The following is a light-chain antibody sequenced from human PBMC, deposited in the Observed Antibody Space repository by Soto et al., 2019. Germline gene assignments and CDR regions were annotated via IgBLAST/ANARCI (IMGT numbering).Light chain of an antibody. CDR1: GSNIGSNT. CDR3: AAWDDSLNAVV. Sequence: QPVLTQPPSASETPGQRVTISCSGSGSNIGSNTVNWYQQLPGTAPKLLFYSSNKRPSGVPDRFSGSKSGTSASLAISGLQSEDEADYYCAAWDDSLNAVVFGGGTKVTVL. V-gene: IGLV1-44*01. J-gene: IGLJ2*01. CDR2: SSN.